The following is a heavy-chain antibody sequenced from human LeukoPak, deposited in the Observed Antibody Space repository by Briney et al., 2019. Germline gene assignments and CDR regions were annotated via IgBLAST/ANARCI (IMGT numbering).Heavy chain of an antibody. CDR3: AKGHGDASGYYYFDS. J-gene: IGHJ4*02. D-gene: IGHD3-22*01. Sequence: PGGSLRLSYAASGFTFSNYGMSWVRQAPGKGLEWVSAIRGNADTTYYADSVKGRFTIFRDNNKNMLYLQMNSLRVEDTAVYYCAKGHGDASGYYYFDSWGQGTLITVSS. CDR2: IRGNADTT. CDR1: GFTFSNYG. V-gene: IGHV3-23*01.